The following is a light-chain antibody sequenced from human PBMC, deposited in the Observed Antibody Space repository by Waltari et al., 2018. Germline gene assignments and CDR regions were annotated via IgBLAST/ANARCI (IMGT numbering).Light chain of an antibody. CDR1: SLRRYH. Sequence: SSELTQDPVVSVALGQTVRITCQGDSLRRYHASWYQQKPGQAPVLVIHGQNNRPSGVADRFSGSTSANTASLTITVAQAEEEADYYCDSRDSSGNHEVFGGGTKLTVL. CDR3: DSRDSSGNHEV. CDR2: GQN. V-gene: IGLV3-19*01. J-gene: IGLJ2*01.